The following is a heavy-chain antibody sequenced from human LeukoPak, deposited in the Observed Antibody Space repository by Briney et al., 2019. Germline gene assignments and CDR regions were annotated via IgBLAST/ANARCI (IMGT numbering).Heavy chain of an antibody. J-gene: IGHJ6*02. CDR3: ATDRTVRGVIYYYYGMDV. V-gene: IGHV1-24*01. CDR1: GYTLTELS. Sequence: GASVKVSCKVSGYTLTELSMHWVRQAPGKGLEWMGGFDPEDGETIYAQKFQGRVTMTEDTSTDTAYMELSSLRSEDTAVYYCATDRTVRGVIYYYYGMDVWGQGTTVTVSS. D-gene: IGHD3-10*01. CDR2: FDPEDGET.